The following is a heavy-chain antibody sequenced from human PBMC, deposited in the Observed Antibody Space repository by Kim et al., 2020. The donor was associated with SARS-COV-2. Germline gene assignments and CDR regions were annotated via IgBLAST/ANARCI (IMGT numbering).Heavy chain of an antibody. D-gene: IGHD2-2*01. CDR3: ATDGAISASNSDY. Sequence: ASVKVSCKASGFSFKRYGFGWVRQAPGQGLEWMGWISAYNGNTKYAQKVQGRVTMTTDTSTSTAYMELRSLKSDDTAVYYCATDGAISASNSDYWGQGTLVTVSS. J-gene: IGHJ4*02. CDR2: ISAYNGNT. V-gene: IGHV1-18*04. CDR1: GFSFKRYG.